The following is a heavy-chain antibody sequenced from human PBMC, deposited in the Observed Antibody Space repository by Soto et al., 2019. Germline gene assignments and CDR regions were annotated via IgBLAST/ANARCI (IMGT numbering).Heavy chain of an antibody. V-gene: IGHV3-30*03. CDR3: AREMELLWCGKLLHQDYYSFSGMDV. CDR2: TSHDGTHT. D-gene: IGHD3-10*01. CDR1: GFSFSNYG. Sequence: QMQLGESGGGVVQPGRSLRLSCAAAGFSFSNYGMHWVRQAPGRGLEWVAVTSHDGTHTYYADSVKGRFTISRDNSKTTLFLQMTSLRAEDTAGYYCAREMELLWCGKLLHQDYYSFSGMDVWGQGTAVTVTS. J-gene: IGHJ6*02.